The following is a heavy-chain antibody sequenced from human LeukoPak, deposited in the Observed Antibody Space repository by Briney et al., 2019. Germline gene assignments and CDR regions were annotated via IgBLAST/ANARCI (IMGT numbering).Heavy chain of an antibody. D-gene: IGHD2-15*01. Sequence: SETLSLTCTVSGGSISSYYWSWIRQPPGKGLEWIGYIYYSGSTNYNPSLKSRVTISVDTSKNQFSPKLSSVTAADTAVYYCARDGGRFCSGGSCYYYYGMDVWGQGTTVTVSS. CDR1: GGSISSYY. J-gene: IGHJ6*02. CDR3: ARDGGRFCSGGSCYYYYGMDV. CDR2: IYYSGST. V-gene: IGHV4-59*01.